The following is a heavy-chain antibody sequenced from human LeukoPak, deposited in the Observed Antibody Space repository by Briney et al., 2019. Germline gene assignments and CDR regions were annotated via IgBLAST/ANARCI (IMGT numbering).Heavy chain of an antibody. Sequence: TSETLSLTCTVSGGSISSYYWSWIRQPPGKGLEWIGYIYYSGSTNYNPSLKSRVTISVDTSKNQFSLKLSSVTAADTAVYYCARQAAGTSDAFDIWGQGTMVTVSS. CDR3: ARQAAGTSDAFDI. J-gene: IGHJ3*02. CDR2: IYYSGST. D-gene: IGHD6-13*01. CDR1: GGSISSYY. V-gene: IGHV4-59*01.